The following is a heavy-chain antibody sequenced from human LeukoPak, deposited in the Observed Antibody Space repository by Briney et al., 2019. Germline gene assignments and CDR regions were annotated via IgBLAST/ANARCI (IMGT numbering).Heavy chain of an antibody. J-gene: IGHJ6*02. D-gene: IGHD2-15*01. CDR2: INPSGGSM. V-gene: IGHV1-46*01. CDR3: ARTYSVVGPYYGMDV. Sequence: ASVKVSCKASGYTFTSYYMHWVRQAPGQGLEWMGIINPSGGSMSYAQKFQGRVTMTRDTSTSTVYKELSSLRSEDTAVYYCARTYSVVGPYYGMDVWGQGTTVTVSS. CDR1: GYTFTSYY.